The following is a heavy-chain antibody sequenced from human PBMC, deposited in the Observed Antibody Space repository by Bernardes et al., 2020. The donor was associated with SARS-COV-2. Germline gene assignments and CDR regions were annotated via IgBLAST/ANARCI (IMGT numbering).Heavy chain of an antibody. D-gene: IGHD1-26*01. CDR2: IGSSGTPI. J-gene: IGHJ5*02. V-gene: IGHV3-48*02. CDR1: GFTFRNYG. Sequence: GPLRLACTASGFTFRNYGMNWVRQAPGKGLVWVSYIGSSGTPIYDADSVKGRFTISRDNAKNSVFLQMNSLRDDDTAVYYCARENYSPLYNWFDPWGQGTLVSVSS. CDR3: ARENYSPLYNWFDP.